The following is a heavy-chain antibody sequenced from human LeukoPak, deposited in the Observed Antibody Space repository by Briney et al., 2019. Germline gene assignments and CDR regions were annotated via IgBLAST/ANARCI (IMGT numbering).Heavy chain of an antibody. CDR2: TSGSGGST. J-gene: IGHJ6*02. V-gene: IGHV3-23*01. D-gene: IGHD3-22*01. CDR1: GFTFSSYA. Sequence: GGSLRLSCAASGFTFSSYAMSWVRQAPGKGLEWVSATSGSGGSTYYADSVKGRFTISRDNSKNTLYLQMNSLRAEDTAVYYCAKDKGGDYYDSSGYTRFYYYYGMDVWGQGTTVTVSS. CDR3: AKDKGGDYYDSSGYTRFYYYYGMDV.